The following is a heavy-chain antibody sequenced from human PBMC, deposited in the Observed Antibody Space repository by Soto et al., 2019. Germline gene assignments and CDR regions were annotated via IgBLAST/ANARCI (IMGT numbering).Heavy chain of an antibody. CDR1: GGSISSGGYY. Sequence: SETLSLTCTVSGGSISSGGYYWSWIRQHPGKGLEWIGYIYYSGSTYYNPSLKSRVTISVDTSKNQFSLKLSSVTAADTAVYYCAREVQYYYDSSGYYWFDPWGQGTLVTVSS. D-gene: IGHD3-22*01. CDR2: IYYSGST. J-gene: IGHJ5*02. CDR3: AREVQYYYDSSGYYWFDP. V-gene: IGHV4-31*03.